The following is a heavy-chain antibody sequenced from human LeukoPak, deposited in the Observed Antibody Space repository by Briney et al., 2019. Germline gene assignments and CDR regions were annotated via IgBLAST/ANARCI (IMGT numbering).Heavy chain of an antibody. CDR3: ARGDGAFDI. J-gene: IGHJ3*02. V-gene: IGHV4-34*09. CDR2: INHSGST. CDR1: GGSFSGYY. D-gene: IGHD2-21*02. Sequence: PSETLSLTCAVYGGSFSGYYWSWIRQPPGKGLEWIGEINHSGSTYYNPSLKSRVTISVDTSKNQFSLKLSSVTAADTAVYYCARGDGAFDIWGQGTMVTVSS.